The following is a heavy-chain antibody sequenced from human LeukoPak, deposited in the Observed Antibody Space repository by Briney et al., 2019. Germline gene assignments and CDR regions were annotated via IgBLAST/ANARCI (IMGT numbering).Heavy chain of an antibody. Sequence: ASVKVSCKASTYTFTNYCISWVRQAPGQGLEWMGWISGYNGNTKYAQQFQGRVTMTTDTSTSTAYMELRSLRSDDTAVYYCARDAAAGREGYNFDYWGQGTLVTVSS. D-gene: IGHD5-24*01. CDR2: ISGYNGNT. J-gene: IGHJ4*02. V-gene: IGHV1-18*01. CDR1: TYTFTNYC. CDR3: ARDAAAGREGYNFDY.